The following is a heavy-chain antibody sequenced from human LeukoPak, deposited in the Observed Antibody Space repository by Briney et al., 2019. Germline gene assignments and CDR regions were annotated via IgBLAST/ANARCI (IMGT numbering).Heavy chain of an antibody. J-gene: IGHJ5*02. D-gene: IGHD6-19*01. CDR2: ISSSSSYI. Sequence: GGSLRLSCAASGFTFSSYSMNWVRQAPGKGLEWVSSISSSSSYIYYADSVKGRFTISRDNAKNTLYLQLDSLRAEDTAVYYCARGLAVAGSSWFDPWGQGTLVSVPS. CDR3: ARGLAVAGSSWFDP. CDR1: GFTFSSYS. V-gene: IGHV3-21*01.